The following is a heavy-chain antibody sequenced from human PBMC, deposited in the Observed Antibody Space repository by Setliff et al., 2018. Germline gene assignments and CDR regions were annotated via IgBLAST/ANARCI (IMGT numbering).Heavy chain of an antibody. CDR3: ARVLGLRSGAFDI. CDR1: GYTLTELS. Sequence: ASVKVSCKVSGYTLTELSMHWVRQAPGKGREWMGGFDPEDGETTYAQKFQGRVTMTEDTSTDTAYMELSSLRSEDTAVYYCARVLGLRSGAFDIWGQGTMVTVPS. V-gene: IGHV1-24*01. CDR2: FDPEDGET. D-gene: IGHD5-12*01. J-gene: IGHJ3*02.